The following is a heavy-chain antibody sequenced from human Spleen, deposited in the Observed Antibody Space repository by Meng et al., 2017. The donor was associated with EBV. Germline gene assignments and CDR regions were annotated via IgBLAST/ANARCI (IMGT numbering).Heavy chain of an antibody. CDR3: SRDLAGSDDY. D-gene: IGHD1-14*01. CDR2: TNENGATT. J-gene: IGHJ4*02. CDR1: GFTFSSYW. V-gene: IGHV3-74*03. Sequence: EVSLVGSGGALVQPGGSLRLSCAASGFTFSSYWMHWVRQAPGKGLEWVSRTNENGATTTYADSVKGRFTISRDNAKNTLFLQMNSLRAEDTAVYYCSRDLAGSDDYWGQGTLVTVSS.